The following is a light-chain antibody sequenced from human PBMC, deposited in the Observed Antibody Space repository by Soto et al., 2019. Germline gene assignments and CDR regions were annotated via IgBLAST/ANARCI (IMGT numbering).Light chain of an antibody. CDR2: EVN. CDR1: SSDVGGYAY. CDR3: SSHSSSSAYYV. Sequence: QSALTQPPSASGSPGQSVTIACSGTSSDVGGYAYVSWYQQHPGKAPKVIIYEVNNRPSGVSNRFSGSKSVNTASLTISGLQAEDEADYYCSSHSSSSAYYVFGTGTKLTVL. J-gene: IGLJ1*01. V-gene: IGLV2-14*01.